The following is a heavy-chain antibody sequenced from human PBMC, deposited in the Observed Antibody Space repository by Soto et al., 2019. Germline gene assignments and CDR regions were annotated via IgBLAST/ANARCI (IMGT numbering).Heavy chain of an antibody. Sequence: SVKVSCKASGGTFSSDSFSWVRQAPGQGLEWMGGIIPMFDTPIYAQKFQDRVTITADESTSTAYMQLSSLRSGDTAVYYCARSGGLDRDFDYWGQGALVTVSS. J-gene: IGHJ4*02. CDR3: ARSGGLDRDFDY. CDR1: GGTFSSDS. V-gene: IGHV1-69*13. CDR2: IIPMFDTP. D-gene: IGHD2-15*01.